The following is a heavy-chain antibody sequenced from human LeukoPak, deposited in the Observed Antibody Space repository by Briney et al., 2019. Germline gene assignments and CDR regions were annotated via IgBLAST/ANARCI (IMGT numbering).Heavy chain of an antibody. Sequence: IPSETLSLTCTASGGSISSYYWSWIRQPAGKGLEWIGRIYTSGSTNYNPSLKNRVTMSVDTSKNQFSLKLSSVTAADTAVYYCARDWSLEGIDPWGQGTLVTVSS. V-gene: IGHV4-4*07. CDR3: ARDWSLEGIDP. CDR2: IYTSGST. CDR1: GGSISSYY. D-gene: IGHD3-10*01. J-gene: IGHJ5*02.